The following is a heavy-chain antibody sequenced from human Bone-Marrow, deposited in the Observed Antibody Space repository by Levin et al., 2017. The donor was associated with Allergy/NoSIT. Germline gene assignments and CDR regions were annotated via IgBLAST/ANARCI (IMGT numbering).Heavy chain of an antibody. CDR3: AKLGASYDSSGYYYGDY. Sequence: GSLRLSCAASGFTFSSYAMSWVRQAPGKGLEWVSAISGSGGSTYYADSVKGRFTISRDNSKNTLYLQMNSLRAEDTAVYYCAKLGASYDSSGYYYGDYWGQGTLVTVSS. J-gene: IGHJ4*02. V-gene: IGHV3-23*01. CDR2: ISGSGGST. D-gene: IGHD3-22*01. CDR1: GFTFSSYA.